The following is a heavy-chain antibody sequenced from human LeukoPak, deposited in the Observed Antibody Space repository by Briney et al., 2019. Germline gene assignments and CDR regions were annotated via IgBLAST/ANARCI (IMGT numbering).Heavy chain of an antibody. J-gene: IGHJ6*02. CDR2: IWFDGSNK. V-gene: IGHV3-33*06. CDR3: AKAVTATGHYYFGMDV. D-gene: IGHD2-21*02. CDR1: GFTFSSYG. Sequence: GRSLRLSCTASGFTFSSYGMHWVRQAPGKGLEWVAVIWFDGSNKYYADSVKGRLTISRDNSKSTLYLQMNSLRAEDTAVYYCAKAVTATGHYYFGMDVWGQGTTVTVSS.